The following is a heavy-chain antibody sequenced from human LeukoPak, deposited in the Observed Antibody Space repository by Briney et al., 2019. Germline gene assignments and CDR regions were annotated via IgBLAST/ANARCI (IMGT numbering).Heavy chain of an antibody. J-gene: IGHJ3*02. Sequence: SETLSLTCTVPGDSISSSSYYWGWIRQPPGKGLEYIGTIYYTGDAYYNPSLKGRVTISIDTSRKQFSLRLNSVTAADTAAYYCARVESGYYDSFDIWGQGTMVIVSS. V-gene: IGHV4-39*07. CDR1: GDSISSSSYY. CDR2: IYYTGDA. CDR3: ARVESGYYDSFDI. D-gene: IGHD3-22*01.